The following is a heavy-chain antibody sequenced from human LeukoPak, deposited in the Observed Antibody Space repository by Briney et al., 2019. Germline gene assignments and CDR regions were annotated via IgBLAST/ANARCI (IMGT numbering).Heavy chain of an antibody. CDR1: GGSFSGYY. Sequence: PSETLSLTCAVYGGSFSGYYWSWIRQPPGKGLEWIGEINHSGSTNYDPSLKSRVTISVDTSKNQFSLKLSSVTAADTAVYYCARPGRGRFGFDYWGQGTLVTVSS. CDR2: INHSGST. J-gene: IGHJ4*02. CDR3: ARPGRGRFGFDY. V-gene: IGHV4-34*01. D-gene: IGHD3-10*01.